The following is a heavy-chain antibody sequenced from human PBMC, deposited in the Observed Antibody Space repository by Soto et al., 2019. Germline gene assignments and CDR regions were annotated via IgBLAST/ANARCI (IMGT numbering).Heavy chain of an antibody. Sequence: ASVKVSCKASGYTFSDFFIHWVRQAPGQGLEWMGWINPNTVDTKFAQRFQGRVTMTGDTSISTAYMDLSRLTSDDTAVYYCARDGLTLKYSFDIWGQGTMVTVSS. D-gene: IGHD3-9*01. V-gene: IGHV1-2*02. CDR2: INPNTVDT. CDR1: GYTFSDFF. CDR3: ARDGLTLKYSFDI. J-gene: IGHJ3*02.